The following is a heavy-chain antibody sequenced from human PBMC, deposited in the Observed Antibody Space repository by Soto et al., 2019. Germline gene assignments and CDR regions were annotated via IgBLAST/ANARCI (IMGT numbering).Heavy chain of an antibody. V-gene: IGHV1-18*01. J-gene: IGHJ6*03. Sequence: QVQLVQSGGEVRKPGASVKVSCKASGYTFTSHGISWVRQAPGQGLEWMGWISAYNGDTNYAQKLQGRVTVTTDRSTSTAHMELRSLRSADTAVYYCARMVRGSNIKYYNYMDIWGKGTKVTVSS. D-gene: IGHD3-10*01. CDR3: ARMVRGSNIKYYNYMDI. CDR2: ISAYNGDT. CDR1: GYTFTSHG.